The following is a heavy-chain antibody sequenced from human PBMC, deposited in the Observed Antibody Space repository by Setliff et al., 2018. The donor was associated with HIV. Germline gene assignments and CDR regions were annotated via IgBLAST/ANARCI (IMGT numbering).Heavy chain of an antibody. V-gene: IGHV1-3*04. J-gene: IGHJ5*02. CDR2: VNTGNGNT. CDR3: ARDQKGWFDP. Sequence: ASVKVSCKTSGYTFTSYAIHWVRQAPGQRLEWMGWVNTGNGNTKYSQKVQGRVTITRDTSTSTVYMELSSLRSEDTAVYYCARDQKGWFDPWGQGTLVTVSS. CDR1: GYTFTSYA.